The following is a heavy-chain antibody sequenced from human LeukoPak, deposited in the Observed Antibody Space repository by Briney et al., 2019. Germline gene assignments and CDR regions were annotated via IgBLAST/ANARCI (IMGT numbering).Heavy chain of an antibody. Sequence: SQTLSLTCTVSGGSISSGDYYWSWIRQPPGKGLEWIGYIYYSGSTYYNPSLKSRVTISVDTSKNQFSLKLSSVTAADTAVYYCARGRKGASKTDFQHWGQGTLVTVSS. J-gene: IGHJ1*01. V-gene: IGHV4-30-4*01. CDR2: IYYSGST. CDR3: ARGRKGASKTDFQH. CDR1: GGSISSGDYY. D-gene: IGHD3-16*01.